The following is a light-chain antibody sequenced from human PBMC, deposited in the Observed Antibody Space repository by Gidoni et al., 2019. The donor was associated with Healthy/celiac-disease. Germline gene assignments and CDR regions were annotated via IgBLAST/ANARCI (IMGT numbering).Light chain of an antibody. V-gene: IGLV1-44*01. J-gene: IGLJ1*01. CDR1: RSNIGSNT. CDR2: SNK. Sequence: QSVLTQPPSASGTPGQRVTISCSGSRSNIGSNTVNWYQQLPGTAPKLLIYSNKQRPSGVPDRFSGSKSGTSASLAISGLQSEDEADYYCAAWDDSLNGDYVFGTGTKVTVL. CDR3: AAWDDSLNGDYV.